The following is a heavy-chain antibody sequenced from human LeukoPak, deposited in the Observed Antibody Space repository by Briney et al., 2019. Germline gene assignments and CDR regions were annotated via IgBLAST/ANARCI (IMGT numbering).Heavy chain of an antibody. CDR1: GFTFSTTW. J-gene: IGHJ4*02. Sequence: GGSLRLSCGASGFTFSTTWMHWVRHAPGKGLVCVSRINSDGTSTVYADSVKGRFTISRDNAKNTVYLQMSGLGVDDTAVYYCARDNYYSIDYWGQGTLVTVSS. CDR2: INSDGTST. V-gene: IGHV3-74*01. CDR3: ARDNYYSIDY. D-gene: IGHD1-26*01.